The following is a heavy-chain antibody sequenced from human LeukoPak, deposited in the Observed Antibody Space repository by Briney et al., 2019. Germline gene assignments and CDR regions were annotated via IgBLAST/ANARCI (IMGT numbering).Heavy chain of an antibody. D-gene: IGHD3-10*01. CDR3: ARGYYASGNQYYFDY. CDR1: GGSISSYY. J-gene: IGHJ4*02. CDR2: IYTTGST. V-gene: IGHV4-4*07. Sequence: SETLSLTCTVSGGSISSYYWSWVRQPAAKGLEWIGRIYTTGSTDYNPSLKSRVTMSVDTSKNQVSLKLSSVTAADTALYYCARGYYASGNQYYFDYWGQGTLVTVSS.